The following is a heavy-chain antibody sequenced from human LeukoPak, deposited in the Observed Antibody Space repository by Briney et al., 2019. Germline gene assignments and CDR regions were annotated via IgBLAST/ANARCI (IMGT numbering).Heavy chain of an antibody. D-gene: IGHD6-6*01. V-gene: IGHV1-69*13. CDR1: GGTFSSYA. Sequence: SVTVSCKASGGTFSSYAISWVRQAPGQGLEWMGGIIPIFGTANYAQKFQGRVTITADESTSTAYMELSSLRSEDTAVYYCATRHSSSLDYMDVWGKGTTVTVSS. CDR2: IIPIFGTA. J-gene: IGHJ6*03. CDR3: ATRHSSSLDYMDV.